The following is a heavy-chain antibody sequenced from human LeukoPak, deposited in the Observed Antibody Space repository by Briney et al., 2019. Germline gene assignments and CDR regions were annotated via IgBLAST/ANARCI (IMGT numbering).Heavy chain of an antibody. CDR2: IIPILGIA. Sequence: GASVKVSCKASGGTFSSYAIGWVRQAPGQGLEWMGRIIPILGIANYAQKFQGRVTITADKSTSTAYMELSSLRSEDTAVYYCARAPAAMGNWFDPWGQGTLVTVSS. CDR3: ARAPAAMGNWFDP. J-gene: IGHJ5*02. V-gene: IGHV1-69*04. CDR1: GGTFSSYA. D-gene: IGHD2-2*01.